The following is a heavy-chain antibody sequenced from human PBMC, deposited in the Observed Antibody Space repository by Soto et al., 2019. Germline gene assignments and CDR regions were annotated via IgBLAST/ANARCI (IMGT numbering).Heavy chain of an antibody. Sequence: QVQMVQSGAEVKKPGASVKVSCKASGHTFTGHHMHWVRQAPGQGLEWMGLIDLDIGDTRYAQKCQGRVTSTSDTSITTAYMERRGLRSDDTAVYYCALEPTGTAGFDYWGQGTLVTVSS. CDR2: IDLDIGDT. D-gene: IGHD2-21*02. CDR3: ALEPTGTAGFDY. CDR1: GHTFTGHH. V-gene: IGHV1-2*02. J-gene: IGHJ4*02.